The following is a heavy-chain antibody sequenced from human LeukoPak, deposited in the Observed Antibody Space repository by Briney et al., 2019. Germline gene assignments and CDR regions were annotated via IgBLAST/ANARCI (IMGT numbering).Heavy chain of an antibody. Sequence: PGGSLRLSCAASWFTVSTNYMSWVRQAPGKGLEWVSVIYSGGGTYYADSVKGRFTISRDNSKNTLYLQMNSLRAEDTAVYYCARTSIAVAATYGLDYWGQGILVTVSS. CDR1: WFTVSTNY. V-gene: IGHV3-53*01. J-gene: IGHJ4*02. CDR2: IYSGGGT. D-gene: IGHD6-19*01. CDR3: ARTSIAVAATYGLDY.